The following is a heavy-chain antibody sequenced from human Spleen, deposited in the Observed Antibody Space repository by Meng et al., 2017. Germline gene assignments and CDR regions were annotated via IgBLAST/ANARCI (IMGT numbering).Heavy chain of an antibody. CDR2: LNPDSGNT. Sequence: QVRLVQSGAEVKKPGASVKVSCKASGYTFTNYDINWVRQATGQGLEWMGWLNPDSGNTGFPQKFQGRVTMTRNTSISTAYMELSSLKSEDTAVYYCARDRWGVNDYWGQGTLVTVSS. CDR3: ARDRWGVNDY. CDR1: GYTFTNYD. V-gene: IGHV1-8*01. J-gene: IGHJ4*02. D-gene: IGHD3-16*01.